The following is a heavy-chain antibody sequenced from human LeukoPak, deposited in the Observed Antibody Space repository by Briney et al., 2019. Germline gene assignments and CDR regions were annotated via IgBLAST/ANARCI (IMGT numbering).Heavy chain of an antibody. CDR1: GGSFSGYY. J-gene: IGHJ4*02. Sequence: SETLSLTRAVYGGSFSGYYWSWIRQPPGKGLEWIGEINHSGSTNYNPSLKSRVTISVDTSKNQFSLKLSSVTAADTVVYYCARGSGMKRITMIVVVIHSYYFDYWGQGTLVTVSS. D-gene: IGHD3-22*01. CDR2: INHSGST. CDR3: ARGSGMKRITMIVVVIHSYYFDY. V-gene: IGHV4-34*01.